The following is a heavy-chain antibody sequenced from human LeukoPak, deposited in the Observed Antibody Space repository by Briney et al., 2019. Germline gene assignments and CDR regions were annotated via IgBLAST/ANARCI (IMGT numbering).Heavy chain of an antibody. J-gene: IGHJ2*01. D-gene: IGHD3-10*01. Sequence: SSETLSLTCTVSGGSISSRNYYWGWIRQPPGKGLEWIGNIYYSGPTYYNPSLRSRVTISVDTPRNQFSLTLNSVTAAHTAVYYCARVTMGYGESLYRGWGFDLWGRGTLVTVSS. CDR2: IYYSGPT. V-gene: IGHV4-39*01. CDR3: ARVTMGYGESLYRGWGFDL. CDR1: GGSISSRNYY.